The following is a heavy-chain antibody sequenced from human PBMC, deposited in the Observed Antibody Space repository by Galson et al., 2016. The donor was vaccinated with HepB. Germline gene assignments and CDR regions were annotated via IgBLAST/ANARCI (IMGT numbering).Heavy chain of an antibody. CDR2: INSRGDTT. Sequence: SLRLSCAASGFTFNTYAFNWVRQAPGKGLEWLSYINSRGDTTYYGDSLKGRFTTSEDNAKNSLYLEMNSLTDDDTAIYYCATFVGLGGSGWGQGTLVTVSS. CDR3: ATFVGLGGSG. V-gene: IGHV3-48*02. J-gene: IGHJ4*02. CDR1: GFTFNTYA. D-gene: IGHD3/OR15-3a*01.